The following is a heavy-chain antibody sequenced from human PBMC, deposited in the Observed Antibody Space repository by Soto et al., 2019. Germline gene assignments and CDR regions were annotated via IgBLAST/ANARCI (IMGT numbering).Heavy chain of an antibody. V-gene: IGHV2-5*02. J-gene: IGHJ4*02. CDR3: AHTRTGAAIDY. D-gene: IGHD6-19*01. Sequence: QITLKESGPTLVKPTQTLTLTCTFSGFSLSTSGVGVGWIRQPPGKALEWLALVFWDGDQRYSPSLKSRLTITKDTSKNQVVPTMTNMDPVDTATYCCAHTRTGAAIDYWGQGTLVTVSS. CDR1: GFSLSTSGVG. CDR2: VFWDGDQ.